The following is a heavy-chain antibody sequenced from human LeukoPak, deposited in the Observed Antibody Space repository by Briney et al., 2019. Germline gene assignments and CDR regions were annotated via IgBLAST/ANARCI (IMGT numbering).Heavy chain of an antibody. Sequence: ASVKVSCKTSGHTFTGYYIHWVRQAPGQGLEWMGWINSKNGDTNYAQTFKGRVTMTRDTSISTTYMELISLGSDDTAVYYCARGVYTSGRTASDFWGQGTLATVSS. D-gene: IGHD3-10*01. CDR1: GHTFTGYY. V-gene: IGHV1-2*02. CDR2: INSKNGDT. CDR3: ARGVYTSGRTASDF. J-gene: IGHJ4*02.